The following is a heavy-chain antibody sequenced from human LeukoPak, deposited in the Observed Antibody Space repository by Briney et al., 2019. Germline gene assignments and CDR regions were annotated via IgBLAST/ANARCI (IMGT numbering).Heavy chain of an antibody. CDR3: ARVRFWSGYPSKGWYFDL. CDR2: IYYSGST. Sequence: PSETLSLTCTVSGGSISSSGYYWDWIRQPPGKGLEWIGSIYYSGSTFYNPSLKSRVTISVDTSKNQFSLKLSSVTAADTAVYYCARVRFWSGYPSKGWYFDLWGRGTLVTVSS. CDR1: GGSISSSGYY. J-gene: IGHJ2*01. V-gene: IGHV4-39*07. D-gene: IGHD3-3*01.